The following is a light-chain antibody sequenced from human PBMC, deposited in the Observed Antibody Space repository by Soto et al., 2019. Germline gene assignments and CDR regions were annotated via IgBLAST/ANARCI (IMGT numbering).Light chain of an antibody. V-gene: IGKV4-1*01. CDR2: WAS. CDR3: QQYFGIPLT. Sequence: DIVMTQSPDSLAVSLGERATINCKSSRSLLHGSNNENFLAWYQQRPGQPPKLLFYWASTRQSGVPERFSGSGSETDFTVNISSLRFEDVTVYYCQQYFGIPLTFGGGTKVEIK. CDR1: RSLLHGSNNENF. J-gene: IGKJ4*01.